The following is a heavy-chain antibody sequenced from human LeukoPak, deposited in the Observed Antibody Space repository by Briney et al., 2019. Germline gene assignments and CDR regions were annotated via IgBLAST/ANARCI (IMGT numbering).Heavy chain of an antibody. CDR1: GFTFNEYA. D-gene: IGHD4-17*01. CDR3: AREKDYGDYIDF. CDR2: VSSDGINK. V-gene: IGHV3-30-3*01. J-gene: IGHJ4*02. Sequence: GRSLSLSCAASGFTFNEYAIHWVRQAPGKELEWVAVVSSDGINKYYADSVKGRFTISRDNSKNTLYLQMNSLRPEDTAVYYCAREKDYGDYIDFWGQGTLVTVSS.